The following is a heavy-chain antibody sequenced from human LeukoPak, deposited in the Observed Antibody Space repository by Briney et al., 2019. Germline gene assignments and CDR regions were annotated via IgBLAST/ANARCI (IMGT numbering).Heavy chain of an antibody. CDR3: ASGYYDSSGYYSGNYYYYGMDV. Sequence: ASVNVSCKASGYTFTSYYMHWVRQAPGQGLEWMGIINPSGGSTSYAQKFQGRVTMTRDTSTSTVYMELSSLRSEDTAVYYCASGYYDSSGYYSGNYYYYGMDVWGQGTTVTVSS. D-gene: IGHD3-22*01. V-gene: IGHV1-46*01. CDR1: GYTFTSYY. J-gene: IGHJ6*02. CDR2: INPSGGST.